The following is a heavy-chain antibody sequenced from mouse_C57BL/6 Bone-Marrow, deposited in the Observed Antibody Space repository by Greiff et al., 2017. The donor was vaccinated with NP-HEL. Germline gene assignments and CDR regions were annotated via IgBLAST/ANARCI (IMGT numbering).Heavy chain of an antibody. CDR3: VSSCQWYFEV. CDR2: IRSKSTIYAT. CDR1: GFCFNTYA. V-gene: IGHV10-1*01. J-gene: IGHJ1*03. Sequence: GGGLVQPKGSLKLSCAVSGFCFNTYAMNWVRQAPGKGLEWLARIRSKSTIYATYYADSVKDRFTISRDDSESMLYLQMNNLKTEETAMYLCVSSCQWYFEVWGTGTTVTVSS.